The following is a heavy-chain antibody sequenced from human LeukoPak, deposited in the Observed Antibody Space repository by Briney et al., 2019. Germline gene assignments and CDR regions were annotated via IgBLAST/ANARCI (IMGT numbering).Heavy chain of an antibody. V-gene: IGHV3-23*01. Sequence: GGSLRLSCAASGFTFSSYAMSWVRQAPGKGLEWVSGINNSGGSTYYADSVKGRFTISRDNSKNTLYLQMNSLRAEDTAVYYCAKVRSSGWYYFDYWGQGTLVTVSS. CDR3: AKVRSSGWYYFDY. J-gene: IGHJ4*02. CDR2: INNSGGST. CDR1: GFTFSSYA. D-gene: IGHD6-19*01.